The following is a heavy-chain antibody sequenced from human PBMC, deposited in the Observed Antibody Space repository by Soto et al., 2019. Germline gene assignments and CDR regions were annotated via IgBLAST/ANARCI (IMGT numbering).Heavy chain of an antibody. Sequence: QVQLQESGPGLVKPSGTLSLTCAVSGGSIRSNNRWSWVRQPPGKGLEWIGEIFHSGSTNYNPSLKTPVTISVDKSKTQFSLKLSSVTAADTAVYYCARVYSGSYSDYWGQGTLVTVSS. CDR2: IFHSGST. D-gene: IGHD1-26*01. V-gene: IGHV4-4*02. CDR3: ARVYSGSYSDY. J-gene: IGHJ4*02. CDR1: GGSIRSNNR.